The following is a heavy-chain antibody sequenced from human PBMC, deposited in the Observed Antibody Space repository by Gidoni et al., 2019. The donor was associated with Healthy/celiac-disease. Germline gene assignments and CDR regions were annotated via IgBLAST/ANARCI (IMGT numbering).Heavy chain of an antibody. CDR1: GGSLSSYY. D-gene: IGHD4-4*01. V-gene: IGHV4-4*07. Sequence: QVQLQESGPGLVKPSATLSLTCTVSGGSLSSYYWSWIRQPAGKGLEWIGRIYTSGSTNYNPSLKSRVTMSVDTSKNQFSLKLSSVNAADTAVYYCARDSGVTKHNYYYYYMDVWGKGTTVTVSS. CDR2: IYTSGST. J-gene: IGHJ6*03. CDR3: ARDSGVTKHNYYYYYMDV.